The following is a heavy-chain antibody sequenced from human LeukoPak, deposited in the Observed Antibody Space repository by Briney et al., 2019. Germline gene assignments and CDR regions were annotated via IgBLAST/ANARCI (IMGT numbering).Heavy chain of an antibody. Sequence: GGSLRLSCAASGFTFSDYYMSWIRQAPGKGLEWVSYISSSGSTIYYADSVKGRFTISRDNAKNSLYLQMNSLRAEDTAVYYCAKDFNRIAVAGGGFDYWGQGTLVTVSS. CDR2: ISSSGSTI. D-gene: IGHD6-19*01. CDR3: AKDFNRIAVAGGGFDY. CDR1: GFTFSDYY. V-gene: IGHV3-11*01. J-gene: IGHJ4*02.